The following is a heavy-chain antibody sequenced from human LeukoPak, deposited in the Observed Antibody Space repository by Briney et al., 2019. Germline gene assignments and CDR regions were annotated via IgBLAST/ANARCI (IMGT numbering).Heavy chain of an antibody. CDR2: ISSSSSDI. Sequence: PGGSLRLSCAASGFTFSSYSMNWVRQAPWKGLEWVSSISSSSSDIFYADSVKGRFTISRDNAKSSLLLQMNSLRAEDTAVYYCARVASGTYYVIDYWGQGTLVTVSS. CDR3: ARVASGTYYVIDY. V-gene: IGHV3-21*01. D-gene: IGHD1-26*01. CDR1: GFTFSSYS. J-gene: IGHJ4*02.